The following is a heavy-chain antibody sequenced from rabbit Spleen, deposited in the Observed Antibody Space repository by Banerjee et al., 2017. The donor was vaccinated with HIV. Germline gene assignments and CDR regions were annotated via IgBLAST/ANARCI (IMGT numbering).Heavy chain of an antibody. J-gene: IGHJ6*01. D-gene: IGHD1-1*01. CDR2: IYAGDGNT. CDR1: GFSFSGDYY. Sequence: SLEESGGDLVKPGASLTLTCTASGFSFSGDYYISWVRQAPGKGLEWIACIYAGDGNTYYASWAKGRFTISKTSSTTVTLQMTSLTAADTATYFCARDTSSSFSSYGMDLWGPGTLVTVS. V-gene: IGHV1S40*01. CDR3: ARDTSSSFSSYGMDL.